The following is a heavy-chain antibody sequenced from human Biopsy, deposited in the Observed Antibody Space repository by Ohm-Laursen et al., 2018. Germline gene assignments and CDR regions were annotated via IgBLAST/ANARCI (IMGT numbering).Heavy chain of an antibody. V-gene: IGHV4-59*12. CDR2: VYYTGIT. CDR3: ARGSLKMDY. Sequence: PGTLSLTCAVSGGSLRDPITIYYWNWIRLSPDKGLEWIGSVYYTGITNYNPSLKSRVTMSVDTSKNEFSLRLTSVTAADTAVYYCARGSLKMDYWGQGTLVTVSS. CDR1: GGSLRDPITIYY. D-gene: IGHD3-9*01. J-gene: IGHJ4*02.